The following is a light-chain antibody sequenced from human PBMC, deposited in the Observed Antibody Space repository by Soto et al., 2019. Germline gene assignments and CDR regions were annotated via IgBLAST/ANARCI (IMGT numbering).Light chain of an antibody. Sequence: EIVLTQSPGTLSLSPGERATLSCRASQIVTSSYLAWYQQKPGQAPRLLIYAASSRATGTPDRFSGSGSGTDFTLPISRLEPEDFAVYYCQQYGSSPPLITFGPGTKVDVK. CDR2: AAS. V-gene: IGKV3-20*01. CDR1: QIVTSSY. CDR3: QQYGSSPPLIT. J-gene: IGKJ3*01.